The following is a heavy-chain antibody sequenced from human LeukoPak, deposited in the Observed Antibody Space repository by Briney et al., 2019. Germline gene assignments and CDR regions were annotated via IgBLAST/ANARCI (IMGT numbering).Heavy chain of an antibody. CDR3: ASRNIVLMVYANRADAFDI. V-gene: IGHV4-59*08. J-gene: IGHJ3*02. CDR1: GGSISSYY. Sequence: PSETLSLTCTVSGGSISSYYWSWIRPPPGKGLEWIGYIYYSGSTNYNPSLKSRVTISVDTSKNQFSLKLSSVTAADTAVYYCASRNIVLMVYANRADAFDIWGQGTMVTVSS. D-gene: IGHD2-8*01. CDR2: IYYSGST.